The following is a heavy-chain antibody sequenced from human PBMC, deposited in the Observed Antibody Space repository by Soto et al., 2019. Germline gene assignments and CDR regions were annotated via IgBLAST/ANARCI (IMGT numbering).Heavy chain of an antibody. CDR2: IYSGGST. CDR3: ARDLDANPHYDFWSGYSYYYYYYMDV. D-gene: IGHD3-3*01. V-gene: IGHV3-66*01. Sequence: GGSLRLSCAASGFTVSRNYMSWVRQAPGKGLEWVSVIYSGGSTYYADSVKGRFTISRDNSKNTLYLQMNSLRAEDTAVYYCARDLDANPHYDFWSGYSYYYYYYMDVWGKGTTVTVSS. J-gene: IGHJ6*03. CDR1: GFTVSRNY.